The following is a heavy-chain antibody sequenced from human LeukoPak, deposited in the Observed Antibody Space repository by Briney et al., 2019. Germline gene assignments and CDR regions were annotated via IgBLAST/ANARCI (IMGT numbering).Heavy chain of an antibody. CDR3: ARVRNYYYYMDV. D-gene: IGHD4-17*01. CDR1: GYTFTSYD. Sequence: ASVKVSCKAPGYTFTSYDLNWLRQATGQGLEWMGWMNPNSGNTGYAQKFQGRVTITRNTAISTAYMDLSSLRAEVTTVYYCARVRNYYYYMDVWGKGTTVTVSS. CDR2: MNPNSGNT. V-gene: IGHV1-8*03. J-gene: IGHJ6*03.